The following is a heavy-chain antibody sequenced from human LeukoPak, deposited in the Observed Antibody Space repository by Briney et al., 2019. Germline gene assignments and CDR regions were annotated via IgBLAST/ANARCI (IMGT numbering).Heavy chain of an antibody. CDR2: IKQDGSEK. CDR3: AKEFKSGVAAAGRMDV. J-gene: IGHJ6*02. D-gene: IGHD6-13*01. Sequence: GGSLRLSCAASGFTFSSYSMNWVRQAPGQGLEWVANIKQDGSEKHYVDSVKGRFTISRDNAKNSLYLQMNSLRAEDTAVYYCAKEFKSGVAAAGRMDVWGQGTTVTVSS. CDR1: GFTFSSYS. V-gene: IGHV3-7*04.